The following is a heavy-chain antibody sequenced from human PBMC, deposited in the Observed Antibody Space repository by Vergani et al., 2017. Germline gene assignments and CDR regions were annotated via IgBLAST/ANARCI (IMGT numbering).Heavy chain of an antibody. CDR2: IDHTGRP. J-gene: IGHJ6*03. Sequence: QVQLQQWGGGLLKPSETLSLTCVVHGGSFTSYHWTWIRQSPGEGLEWVGDIDHTGRPDYNPSLKSRLTMSVDKSHNQFPLTLNSVSATDTAIYFCARVNTETNGHLYYCYYMDVWGQGTAVTGS. V-gene: IGHV4-34*01. CDR3: ARVNTETNGHLYYCYYMDV. CDR1: GGSFTSYH. D-gene: IGHD4-11*01.